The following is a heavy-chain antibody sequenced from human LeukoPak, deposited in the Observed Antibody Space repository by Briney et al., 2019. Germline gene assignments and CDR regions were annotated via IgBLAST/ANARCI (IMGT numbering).Heavy chain of an antibody. CDR3: ARGRLAVAGTQSFDP. J-gene: IGHJ5*02. CDR1: GGSISSSSYY. V-gene: IGHV4-39*07. Sequence: SETLSLTCTVSGGSISSSSYYWGWIRQPPGKGLEWIGSIYYSGSTYYNPSLKSRVTISVDTSKNQFSLKLSSVTAADTAVYYCARGRLAVAGTQSFDPWGQGTLVTVSS. CDR2: IYYSGST. D-gene: IGHD6-19*01.